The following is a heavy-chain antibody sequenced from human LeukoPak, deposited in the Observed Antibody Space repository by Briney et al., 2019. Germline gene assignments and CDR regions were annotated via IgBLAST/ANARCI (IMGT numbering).Heavy chain of an antibody. CDR3: ATQRGSYLWGTDFDY. V-gene: IGHV1-2*02. CDR1: GYTFAGYY. CDR2: INPNSGDT. D-gene: IGHD3-16*01. J-gene: IGHJ4*02. Sequence: ASVKVSCKASGYTFAGYYMHWVRQAPGQGLEWMGWINPNSGDTKYSQKFQGRVTMTRDTSIRTAYMELTRLRSDDTAVYYCATQRGSYLWGTDFDYWGQGTLVTVSS.